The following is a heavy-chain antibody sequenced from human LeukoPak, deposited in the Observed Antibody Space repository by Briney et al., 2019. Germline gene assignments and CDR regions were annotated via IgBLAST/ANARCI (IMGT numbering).Heavy chain of an antibody. J-gene: IGHJ4*02. V-gene: IGHV3-33*01. Sequence: GRSLRLSCAASGFTFSSYGMHWVRQAPGKGLEWVAVIWYDGSNKYYADSVKGRFTISRDNSKNTLYLQMNSLRAEDTAVYYCARYFLSYTGVTNYWGQGTLVTVSS. CDR3: ARYFLSYTGVTNY. D-gene: IGHD4-17*01. CDR1: GFTFSSYG. CDR2: IWYDGSNK.